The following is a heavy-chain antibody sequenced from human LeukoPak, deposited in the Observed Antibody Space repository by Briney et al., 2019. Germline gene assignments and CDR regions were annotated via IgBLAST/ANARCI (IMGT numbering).Heavy chain of an antibody. CDR1: GGSISSGGYS. D-gene: IGHD2-15*01. V-gene: IGHV4-30-2*01. CDR2: IYHSGST. CDR3: ARLSGLLAFDY. J-gene: IGHJ4*02. Sequence: SQALSLTCAVSGGSISSGGYSWSWIRQPPGKGLEWIGYIYHSGSTYYNPSLKSRVTISVDRSKNQFSLKLSSVTAADTAVYYCARLSGLLAFDYRGQGTLVTVSS.